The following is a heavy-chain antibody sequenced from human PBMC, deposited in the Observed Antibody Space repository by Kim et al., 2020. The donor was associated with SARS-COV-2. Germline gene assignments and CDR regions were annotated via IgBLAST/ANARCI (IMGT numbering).Heavy chain of an antibody. Sequence: GGSLRLSCAASGFTFSNAWMSWVRQAPGKGLEWVGRIKSKTDGGTTDYAAPVKGRFTISRDDSKNTLYLQMDSLKSEDTAVYYCTTNLWYGELLIDYWGQGTLVTVSS. V-gene: IGHV3-15*01. CDR2: IKSKTDGGTT. J-gene: IGHJ4*02. CDR3: TTNLWYGELLIDY. CDR1: GFTFSNAW. D-gene: IGHD3-10*01.